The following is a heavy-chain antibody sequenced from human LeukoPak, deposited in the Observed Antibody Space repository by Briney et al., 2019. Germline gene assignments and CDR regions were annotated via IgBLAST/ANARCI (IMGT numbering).Heavy chain of an antibody. CDR1: GYTFTSYG. D-gene: IGHD2-2*01. CDR3: TIVPAAMQAYYFDY. V-gene: IGHV1-18*01. CDR2: ISAYNGNT. J-gene: IGHJ4*02. Sequence: GASVKVSCKASGYTFTSYGISWVRQAPGQGLEWMGWISAYNGNTNYAQKLQGRVTMTTDTSTSTAYMELRSLRSDDTAVYYCTIVPAAMQAYYFDYWDQGTLVTVSS.